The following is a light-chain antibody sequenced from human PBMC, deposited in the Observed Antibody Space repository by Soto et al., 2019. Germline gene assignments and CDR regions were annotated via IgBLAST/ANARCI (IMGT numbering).Light chain of an antibody. CDR3: SSHTSGSTRV. CDR1: SSGVGGYDY. J-gene: IGLJ1*01. Sequence: QSVLTQPASVSGSPGQSIAISCTGTSSGVGGYDYVSWYQQHPDKAPKLMIYEVTKRPSGVSNRFSGSKSGNTASLTISGLQPEDEADYYCSSHTSGSTRVFGSGTKVTVL. V-gene: IGLV2-14*01. CDR2: EVT.